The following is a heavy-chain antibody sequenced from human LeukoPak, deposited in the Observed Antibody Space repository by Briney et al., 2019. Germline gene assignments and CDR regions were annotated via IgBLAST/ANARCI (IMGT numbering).Heavy chain of an antibody. J-gene: IGHJ4*02. V-gene: IGHV4-34*01. Sequence: SETLSLTCTVSGGSISSYYWSWLRQPPGKGLEWVGEINHSGSTNYNPSLKSRVTISVDTSKNQFSLKLSSVTAADTAVYYCARGHFHYYYGSGSYTYFDYWGQGTLVTVSS. CDR3: ARGHFHYYYGSGSYTYFDY. CDR1: GGSISSYY. CDR2: INHSGST. D-gene: IGHD3-10*01.